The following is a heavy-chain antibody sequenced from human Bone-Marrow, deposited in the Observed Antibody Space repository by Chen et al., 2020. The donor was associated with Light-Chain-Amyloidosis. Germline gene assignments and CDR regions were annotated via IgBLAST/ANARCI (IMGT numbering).Heavy chain of an antibody. CDR3: ARDPSDYDYGSGSYYFDD. Sequence: EVQLVESGGGLVQPGGSLRLSCAASGFPFSSSSMNWVRQAPGTGLEWVSYISRRSSTRYYADSVKGRFTISRDNAKNSLYLQMNSRRAEDTAVYYCARDPSDYDYGSGSYYFDDWGQGTLVTVSS. CDR1: GFPFSSSS. CDR2: ISRRSSTR. V-gene: IGHV3-48*01. D-gene: IGHD3-10*01. J-gene: IGHJ4*02.